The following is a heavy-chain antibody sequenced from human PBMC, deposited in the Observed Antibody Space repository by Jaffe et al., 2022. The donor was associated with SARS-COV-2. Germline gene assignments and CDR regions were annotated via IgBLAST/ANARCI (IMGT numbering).Heavy chain of an antibody. CDR2: SRDAGGST. CDR3: ATAGVQTIWDAFSS. CDR1: GFTFNSRA. V-gene: IGHV3-23*01. J-gene: IGHJ4*02. D-gene: IGHD1-26*01. Sequence: EVQLLESGGGLIQPGGSLRLSCAASGFTFNSRAMSWVRQAPGKGLEWVSASRDAGGSTYYADSVKGRFTISRDTSKNTLYLQMNSLRAEDTAVYYCATAGVQTIWDAFSSWGQGILVTVSS.